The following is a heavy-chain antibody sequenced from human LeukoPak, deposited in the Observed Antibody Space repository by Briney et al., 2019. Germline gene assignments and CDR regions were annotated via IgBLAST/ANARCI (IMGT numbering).Heavy chain of an antibody. CDR1: GFTVSSNY. CDR3: ARGTGYSSGWSFDY. V-gene: IGHV3-66*01. Sequence: GGSLRLSCAATGFTVSSNYMSWVRQAPGKGLEWVSVIYSGGSTYYADSVKGRFTISRDNSKNTLYLQMNSLRAEDTAVYYCARGTGYSSGWSFDYWGQGTLVTVSS. CDR2: IYSGGST. D-gene: IGHD6-19*01. J-gene: IGHJ4*02.